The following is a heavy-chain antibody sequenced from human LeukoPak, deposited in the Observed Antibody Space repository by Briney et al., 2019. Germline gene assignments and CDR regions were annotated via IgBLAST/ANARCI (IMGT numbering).Heavy chain of an antibody. CDR2: INPNSGGT. CDR3: ARDLGIAAAGISDY. J-gene: IGHJ4*02. Sequence: ASVKVSCKASGYTFTGYYMHWVRQAPGQGLERMGWINPNSGGTNYAQKFQGRVTMTRDTSISTAYMELSRLRSDDTAVYYCARDLGIAAAGISDYWGQGTLVTVSS. D-gene: IGHD6-13*01. CDR1: GYTFTGYY. V-gene: IGHV1-2*02.